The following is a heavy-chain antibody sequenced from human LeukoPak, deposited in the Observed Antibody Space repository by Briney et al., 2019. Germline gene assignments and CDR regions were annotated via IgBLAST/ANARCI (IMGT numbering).Heavy chain of an antibody. CDR3: AGVVPAAIDAFDI. D-gene: IGHD2-2*01. CDR1: GFTFSSYS. Sequence: GGSLRLSCAASGFTFSSYSMNWVRQAPGKGLEWVSSISSSSSYIYYADSVKGRFTISRDNANNSLYLQMNSLRAEDTAVYYCAGVVPAAIDAFDIWGQGTMVTVSS. J-gene: IGHJ3*02. CDR2: ISSSSSYI. V-gene: IGHV3-21*01.